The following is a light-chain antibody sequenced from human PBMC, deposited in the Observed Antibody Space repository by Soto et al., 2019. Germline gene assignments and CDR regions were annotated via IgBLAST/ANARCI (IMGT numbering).Light chain of an antibody. CDR2: DVS. CDR3: SSYTSSSTSVV. CDR1: SSDVGGYNY. Sequence: ALTQPASVSGSPGQSITISCTGTSSDVGGYNYVSWYQQHPGKAPKLMIYDVSNRPSGVSNRFSGSKSGNTASLTISGLQAEDEADYYCSSYTSSSTSVVFGGGTKVTVL. V-gene: IGLV2-14*01. J-gene: IGLJ2*01.